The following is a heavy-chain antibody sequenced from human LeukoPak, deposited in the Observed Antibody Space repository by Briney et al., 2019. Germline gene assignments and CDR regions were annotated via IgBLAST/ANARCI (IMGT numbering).Heavy chain of an antibody. CDR1: GYTFTCYY. CDR3: ARSRGSYPNDAFDI. Sequence: ASVKVSCKASGYTFTCYYMHWVRQAPGQGLEWMGWINPNSGGTNYAQKFQGRVTMTRDTSISTAYMELSRLRSDDTAVYYCARSRGSYPNDAFDIWGQGTMVTVSS. J-gene: IGHJ3*02. CDR2: INPNSGGT. D-gene: IGHD1-26*01. V-gene: IGHV1-2*02.